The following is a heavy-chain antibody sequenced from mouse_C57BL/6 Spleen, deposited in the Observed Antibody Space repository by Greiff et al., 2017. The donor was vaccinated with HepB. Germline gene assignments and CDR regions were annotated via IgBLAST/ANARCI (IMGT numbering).Heavy chain of an antibody. D-gene: IGHD2-4*01. CDR1: GFTFSDAW. V-gene: IGHV6-6*01. CDR3: TRAMITDWYFDV. J-gene: IGHJ1*03. CDR2: IRNKANNHAT. Sequence: EVKVVESGGGLVQPGGSMKLSCAASGFTFSDAWMDWVRQSPEKGLEWVAEIRNKANNHATYYAESVKGRFTISRDDSKSSVYLQMNSLRAEDTGIYYCTRAMITDWYFDVWGTGTTVTVSS.